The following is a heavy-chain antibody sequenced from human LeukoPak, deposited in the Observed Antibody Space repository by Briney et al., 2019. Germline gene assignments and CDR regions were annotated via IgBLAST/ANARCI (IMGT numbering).Heavy chain of an antibody. Sequence: SQTLSLTCTVSGGSFSSGGYYWSWIRQHPGKGLEWIGYIYYSGSTYYNPSLKSRVTISVDTSKNQFSLKLSSVTAADTAVYYCARTNYGDYDTYYFDYWGQGTLVTVSS. D-gene: IGHD4-17*01. CDR3: ARTNYGDYDTYYFDY. J-gene: IGHJ4*02. CDR2: IYYSGST. V-gene: IGHV4-31*03. CDR1: GGSFSSGGYY.